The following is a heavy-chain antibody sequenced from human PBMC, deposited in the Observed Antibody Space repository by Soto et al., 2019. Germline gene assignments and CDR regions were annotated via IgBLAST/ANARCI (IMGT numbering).Heavy chain of an antibody. Sequence: PSETLSLTCTVSGGSISSSSYYWGWIRQPPGKGLEWIGSIYYSGSTYYNPSLKSRVTISVDTSKNTLYLQMNSLRAEDTAVYYCAKDLYDFWTGDYMDVWGKGTTVTVSS. CDR2: IYYSGST. CDR3: AKDLYDFWTGDYMDV. J-gene: IGHJ6*03. V-gene: IGHV4-39*02. D-gene: IGHD3-3*01. CDR1: GGSISSSSYY.